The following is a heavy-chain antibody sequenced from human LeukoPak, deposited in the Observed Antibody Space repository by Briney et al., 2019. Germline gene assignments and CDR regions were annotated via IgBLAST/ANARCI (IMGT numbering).Heavy chain of an antibody. D-gene: IGHD3-22*01. J-gene: IGHJ4*02. Sequence: ASVTVSCKASGYTFTGYYMHWVRQAPGQGLEWMGWINPNSGGTNYAQKFQGRVTMTRDTSISTAYMELSRLRSDDTAVYHCARGKNYYDSSSLFGYWGQGTLVTVSS. CDR3: ARGKNYYDSSSLFGY. V-gene: IGHV1-2*02. CDR1: GYTFTGYY. CDR2: INPNSGGT.